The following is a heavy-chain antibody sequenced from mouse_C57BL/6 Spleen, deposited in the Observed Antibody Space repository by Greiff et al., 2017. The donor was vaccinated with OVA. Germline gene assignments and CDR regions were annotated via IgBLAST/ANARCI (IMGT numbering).Heavy chain of an antibody. V-gene: IGHV1-82*01. J-gene: IGHJ2*01. Sequence: VQLQESGPELVKPGASVKISCKASGYAFSSSWMNWVKQRPGKGLEWIGRIYPGDGDTNYNGKFKGKATLTADKSSSTAYMQLSSLTSEDSAVYFCERETRRDHFDYWGQGTTLTDSS. CDR3: ERETRRDHFDY. CDR1: GYAFSSSW. CDR2: IYPGDGDT. D-gene: IGHD2-13*01.